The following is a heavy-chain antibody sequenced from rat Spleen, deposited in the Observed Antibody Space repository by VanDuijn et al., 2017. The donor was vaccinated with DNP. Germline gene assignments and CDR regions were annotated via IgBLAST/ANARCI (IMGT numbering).Heavy chain of an antibody. CDR3: ARDRVSSIPFDY. CDR1: GFNFNDYW. D-gene: IGHD2-1*01. CDR2: INEDTSTI. V-gene: IGHV4-2*01. Sequence: EVKLVESGGGLVQPGRSLKLSCAASGFNFNDYWMGWVRQAPGKGLEWIGEINEDTSTINYSPSLKDKFTISRDNAQNTLYLQMNSLQADDTGTYYCARDRVSSIPFDYWGQGVMVTVSS. J-gene: IGHJ2*01.